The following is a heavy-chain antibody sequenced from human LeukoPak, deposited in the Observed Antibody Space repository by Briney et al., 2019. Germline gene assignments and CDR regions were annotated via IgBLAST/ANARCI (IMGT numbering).Heavy chain of an antibody. CDR3: ARGLRYSSSWYNFDY. Sequence: PGGSLRLSCAASGFTFSSYSMNWVRQAPGQGLEWVSSISSSSSYGYYADSVKGRVTISRDNAKNSLYLQMNSLRDEDTVVYYCARGLRYSSSWYNFDYWGQGTLVTVSS. D-gene: IGHD6-13*01. CDR2: ISSSSSYG. CDR1: GFTFSSYS. V-gene: IGHV3-21*01. J-gene: IGHJ4*02.